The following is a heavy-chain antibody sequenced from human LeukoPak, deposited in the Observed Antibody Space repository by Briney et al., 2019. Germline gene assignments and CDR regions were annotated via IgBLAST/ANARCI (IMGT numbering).Heavy chain of an antibody. CDR2: INPNSGGT. CDR1: GYTFTGYY. J-gene: IGHJ5*02. Sequence: ASVKVSCKASGYTFTGYYMHWVRQAPGQGLEWRGWINPNSGGTNYAQKFQGRVTMTRDTSISTAYMELSRLRSDDTAVYYCAREYYDFWSGYYKGSWFDPWGQGTLVTVSS. V-gene: IGHV1-2*02. D-gene: IGHD3-3*01. CDR3: AREYYDFWSGYYKGSWFDP.